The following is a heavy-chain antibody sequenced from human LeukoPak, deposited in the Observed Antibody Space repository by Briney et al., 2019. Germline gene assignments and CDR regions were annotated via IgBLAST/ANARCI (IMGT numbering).Heavy chain of an antibody. Sequence: EASVKVSCKASGYTFTNYYMHWVRQAPGQGLEWMGWINPNTGGTNYAQKFQGRVTMTRDTSISTAYMELSRLRSDDTAVYYCATFAGEHQAPFDYWGQGTLVTVSS. CDR1: GYTFTNYY. CDR2: INPNTGGT. CDR3: ATFAGEHQAPFDY. D-gene: IGHD1-26*01. V-gene: IGHV1-2*02. J-gene: IGHJ4*02.